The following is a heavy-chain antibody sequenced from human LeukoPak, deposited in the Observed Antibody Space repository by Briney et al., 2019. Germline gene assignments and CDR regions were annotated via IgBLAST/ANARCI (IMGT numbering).Heavy chain of an antibody. D-gene: IGHD6-19*01. Sequence: NASETLSLTCSVSGGSISSYYWSWIRQPAGKGLEWIGRIYPTGHTHYNPSLKSRVTMSIDTSENQFSLKMTSMTAADTAVYYCARITDPDYRSGWSGADYWGRGTQVTVSA. J-gene: IGHJ4*02. CDR2: IYPTGHT. CDR3: ARITDPDYRSGWSGADY. CDR1: GGSISSYY. V-gene: IGHV4-4*07.